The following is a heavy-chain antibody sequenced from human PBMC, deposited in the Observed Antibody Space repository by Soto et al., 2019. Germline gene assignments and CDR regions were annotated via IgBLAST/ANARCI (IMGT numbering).Heavy chain of an antibody. D-gene: IGHD6-19*01. V-gene: IGHV3-23*04. CDR2: ISGSGGSA. CDR3: AKDTAVSGTFVVTFDS. Sequence: EVQLVESGGGLVQPGGSLRLSCAASGFTFRSYAMSWVRQAPGKGLEWVSSISGSGGSAFYVDSVKGRLTSSRDNSKNTRQLQLNSLRAADTAIYYCAKDTAVSGTFVVTFDSWGQGSLVTVSS. J-gene: IGHJ4*02. CDR1: GFTFRSYA.